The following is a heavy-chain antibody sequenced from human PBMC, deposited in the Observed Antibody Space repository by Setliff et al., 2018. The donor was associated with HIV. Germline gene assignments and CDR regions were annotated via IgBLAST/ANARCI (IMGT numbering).Heavy chain of an antibody. CDR1: GGSFRGYS. D-gene: IGHD6-19*01. V-gene: IGHV4-34*01. CDR2: INHSGST. J-gene: IGHJ4*02. CDR3: ARGSSAGYSSGLYYFDY. Sequence: SETLSLTCAVYGGSFRGYSWSWIRQPPGKGLEWIGEINHSGSTYYDPSLKSRVTVSVDTSKNQLSLKLSSVTAADTAVYYCARGSSAGYSSGLYYFDYWGQGTLVTVSS.